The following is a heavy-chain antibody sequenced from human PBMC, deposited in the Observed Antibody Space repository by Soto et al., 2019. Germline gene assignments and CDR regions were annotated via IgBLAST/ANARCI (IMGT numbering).Heavy chain of an antibody. CDR3: ETASSSGSSGELDY. V-gene: IGHV4-59*01. D-gene: IGHD3-22*01. CDR2: VYNSGST. J-gene: IGHJ4*02. Sequence: PSETLSLTCTVSGGSISSFYWSWLRQPPGKGLVWIGYVYNSGSTDYNPSLLSRVTISIDTSKNQFSLRLTSVTAADTAVYYCETASSSGSSGELDYWGQGTLVTVSS. CDR1: GGSISSFY.